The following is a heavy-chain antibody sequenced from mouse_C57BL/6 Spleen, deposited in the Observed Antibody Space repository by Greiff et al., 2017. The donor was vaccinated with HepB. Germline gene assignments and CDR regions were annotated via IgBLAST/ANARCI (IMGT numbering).Heavy chain of an antibody. CDR3: ARGIYYHYFDY. D-gene: IGHD1-1*01. CDR2: IDPSDSYT. Sequence: QVQLQQPGAELVMPGASVKLSCKASGYTFTSYWMHWVKQRPGQGLEWIGEIDPSDSYTNYNQKFKGKSTLTVDKSSSTAYMQLSSLTSEDSAVYYCARGIYYHYFDYWGQGTTLTVSS. J-gene: IGHJ2*01. CDR1: GYTFTSYW. V-gene: IGHV1-69*01.